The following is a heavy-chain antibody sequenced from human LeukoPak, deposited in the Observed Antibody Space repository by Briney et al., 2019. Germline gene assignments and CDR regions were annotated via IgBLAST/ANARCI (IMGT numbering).Heavy chain of an antibody. J-gene: IGHJ4*02. CDR2: IYTSGNT. CDR3: ARDRVGDYFDY. V-gene: IGHV4-39*07. D-gene: IGHD3-10*01. Sequence: SETLSLTCTVSSGSISTSNYYWGWVRQPPGKALEWIGRIYTSGNTNYNPSLKSRVTISLDTSKNQFSLKLSSVTAADTAVYYCARDRVGDYFDYWGQGTLVTVSS. CDR1: SGSISTSNYY.